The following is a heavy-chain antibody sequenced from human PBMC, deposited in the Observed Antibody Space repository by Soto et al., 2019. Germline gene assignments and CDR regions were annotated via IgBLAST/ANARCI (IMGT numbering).Heavy chain of an antibody. Sequence: PGESLNISCNVSGYSFATYCIGWVRQMPGKGLEWMGIIYPGDSDTRYSPSFQGQVTISADKSINTAYLQWSSLKASDTAMYYCATGGYCTTTSCYNFFDYWGQGSLVNVSS. CDR2: IYPGDSDT. CDR1: GYSFATYC. V-gene: IGHV5-51*01. J-gene: IGHJ4*02. CDR3: ATGGYCTTTSCYNFFDY. D-gene: IGHD2-2*02.